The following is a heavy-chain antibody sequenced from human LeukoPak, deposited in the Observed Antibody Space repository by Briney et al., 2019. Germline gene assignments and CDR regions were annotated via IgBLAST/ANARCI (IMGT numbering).Heavy chain of an antibody. CDR1: GFTFSSYG. Sequence: KSGGSLRLSCAASGFTFSSYGMHWVRQAPGQGLEWMGWINPNSGGTNYAQKFQGRVTMTRDTSISTAYMELSRLRSDDTAVYYCARARHYGSGSYAKRPNWFDPWGQGTLVTVSS. CDR3: ARARHYGSGSYAKRPNWFDP. CDR2: INPNSGGT. J-gene: IGHJ5*02. V-gene: IGHV1-2*02. D-gene: IGHD3-10*01.